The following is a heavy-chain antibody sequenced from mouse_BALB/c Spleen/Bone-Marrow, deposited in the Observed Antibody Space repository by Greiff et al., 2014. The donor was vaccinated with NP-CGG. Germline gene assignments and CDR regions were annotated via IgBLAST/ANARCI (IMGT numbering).Heavy chain of an antibody. Sequence: EVQLQQSGPDLVKPSQSLSLTCTVTGYSITSGYSWHWIRQFPGNNLEWMGYIHYSGSTNYSPSLKSRISITRDTSKNQFFLQLNSVTTEDTATYYCARREGNHAAWFAYWGQGTLVTVSA. V-gene: IGHV3-1*02. J-gene: IGHJ3*01. CDR3: ARREGNHAAWFAY. CDR1: GYSITSGYS. D-gene: IGHD2-1*01. CDR2: IHYSGST.